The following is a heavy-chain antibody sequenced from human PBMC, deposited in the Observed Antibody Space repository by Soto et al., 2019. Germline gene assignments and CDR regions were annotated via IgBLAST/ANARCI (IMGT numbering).Heavy chain of an antibody. Sequence: SETLSLTCTVSGGSISSSSYYWGWSRQPPGKGLEWIGSIYYSGSTYYNPSLKSRVTISVDTSKNQFSLKLSSVTAADTAVYYCARRPTRVVISWFDPWGQGTLVTVSS. D-gene: IGHD3-3*01. CDR2: IYYSGST. CDR1: GGSISSSSYY. CDR3: ARRPTRVVISWFDP. V-gene: IGHV4-39*01. J-gene: IGHJ5*02.